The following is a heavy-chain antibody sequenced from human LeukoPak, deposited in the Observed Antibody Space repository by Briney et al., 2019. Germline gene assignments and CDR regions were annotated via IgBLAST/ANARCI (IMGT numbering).Heavy chain of an antibody. CDR1: GFTFSSYA. CDR3: AKGNYYDSSGYYSYYYYGMDV. D-gene: IGHD3-22*01. Sequence: GGSLRLSCAAPGFTFSSYAMSWVRQAPGKGLEWVSAISGSGDSTYYADSVKGRFTISRDNSKNTLYLQMNSLRAEDTAVYYCAKGNYYDSSGYYSYYYYGMDVWGQGTTVTVSS. CDR2: ISGSGDST. V-gene: IGHV3-23*01. J-gene: IGHJ6*02.